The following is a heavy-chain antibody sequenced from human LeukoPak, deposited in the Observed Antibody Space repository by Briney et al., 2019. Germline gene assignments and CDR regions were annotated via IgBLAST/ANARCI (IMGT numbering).Heavy chain of an antibody. J-gene: IGHJ4*02. V-gene: IGHV1-8*01. Sequence: ASVKVSCKASGYTFTSYDINWVRQATGQGLEWMGWMNPNSGNTGYAQKFQGRVTMTRNTSITTTYMELSSLRAEDTAVYYCARYYIIGSGSYPPPYFDYWGQGTLVTVSS. D-gene: IGHD1-26*01. CDR2: MNPNSGNT. CDR3: ARYYIIGSGSYPPPYFDY. CDR1: GYTFTSYD.